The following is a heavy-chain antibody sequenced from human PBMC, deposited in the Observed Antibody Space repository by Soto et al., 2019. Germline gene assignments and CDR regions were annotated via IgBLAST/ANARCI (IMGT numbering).Heavy chain of an antibody. J-gene: IGHJ4*02. CDR2: IKQDGSEK. D-gene: IGHD6-19*01. V-gene: IGHV3-7*01. CDR1: GFTFSSYW. CDR3: ARQYSSGWYDY. Sequence: GGSLRLSCAASGFTFSSYWMSWVRQAPGKGLEWVANIKQDGSEKYYVDSVKGRFTISRDNAKNSLYLQMNSLRAEDTAVYYGARQYSSGWYDYWGQGTLVTVSS.